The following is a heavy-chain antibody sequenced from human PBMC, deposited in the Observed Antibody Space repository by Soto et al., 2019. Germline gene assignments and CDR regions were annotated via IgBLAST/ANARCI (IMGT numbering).Heavy chain of an antibody. D-gene: IGHD3-3*01. CDR2: INSDGSST. CDR3: ARVRFPYGMDV. CDR1: GFTFSSYW. J-gene: IGHJ6*02. V-gene: IGHV3-74*01. Sequence: GGSLRLSCAASGFTFSSYWMHWVRQAPGKGLVWVSRINSDGSSTSYADSVKGRFTISRDNAKNTLYLQMNSPRAEDTAVYYCARVRFPYGMDVWGQGTTVTVSS.